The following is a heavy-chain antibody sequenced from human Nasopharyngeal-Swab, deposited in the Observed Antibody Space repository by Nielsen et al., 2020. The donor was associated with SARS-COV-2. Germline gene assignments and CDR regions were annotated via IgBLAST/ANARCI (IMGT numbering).Heavy chain of an antibody. J-gene: IGHJ4*02. CDR3: ARYDILTGSFADY. V-gene: IGHV4-31*03. Sequence: SETLSLTCTVSGASISSGGYYRSWIRQRPGKGLEWIGYIYFSGSTFYNPSLQSRITISVDTAKNQFSLKLSSVTAADTAVYYCARYDILTGSFADYWGQGTLVTVSS. CDR1: GASISSGGYY. CDR2: IYFSGST. D-gene: IGHD3-9*01.